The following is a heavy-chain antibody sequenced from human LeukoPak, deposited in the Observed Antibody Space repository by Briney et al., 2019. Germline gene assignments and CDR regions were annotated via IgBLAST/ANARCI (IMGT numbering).Heavy chain of an antibody. D-gene: IGHD4-23*01. CDR3: ARDSADYGGNGMDV. J-gene: IGHJ6*02. V-gene: IGHV3-33*01. Sequence: GGSLRLSCAASGFTFSSYGMHWVRQAPGKGLEWVAVIWYDGSNKYYADSVKGRFTISRDNSKNTLYLQMNSLRAEDTAVYYRARDSADYGGNGMDVWGQGTTVTVSS. CDR2: IWYDGSNK. CDR1: GFTFSSYG.